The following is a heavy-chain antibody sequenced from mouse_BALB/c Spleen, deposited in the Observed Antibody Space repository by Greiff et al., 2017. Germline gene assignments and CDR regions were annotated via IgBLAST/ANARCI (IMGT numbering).Heavy chain of an antibody. V-gene: IGHV1-7*01. CDR1: GYTFTSYW. CDR3: ASTVVPSFAY. Sequence: VQLQQSGAELAKPGASVKMSCKASGYTFTSYWMHWVKQRPGQGLEWIGYINPSTGYTEYNQKFKDKATLTADKSSSTAYMQLSSLTSEDSAVYYCASTVVPSFAYWGQGTLVTVSA. CDR2: INPSTGYT. D-gene: IGHD1-1*01. J-gene: IGHJ3*01.